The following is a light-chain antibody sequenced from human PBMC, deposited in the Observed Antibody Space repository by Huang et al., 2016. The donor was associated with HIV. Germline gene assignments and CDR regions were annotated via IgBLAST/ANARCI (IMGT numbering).Light chain of an antibody. CDR3: QQYNNWPFT. J-gene: IGKJ3*01. Sequence: EIVMTQSPATLSVSPGERATLSCRASQSVSSALAWSQQKPGQAPRLLIYGASTRATGLPDRFSGSGSGTEFTLTISSLQSEDFAVYYCQQYNNWPFTFGPGTKVDVK. CDR2: GAS. CDR1: QSVSSA. V-gene: IGKV3-15*01.